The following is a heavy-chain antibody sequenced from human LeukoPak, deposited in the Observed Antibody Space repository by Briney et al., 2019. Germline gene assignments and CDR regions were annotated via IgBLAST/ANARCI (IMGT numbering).Heavy chain of an antibody. D-gene: IGHD6-13*01. CDR2: IYYSGST. V-gene: IGHV4-31*03. Sequence: PSETLSLTCTVSGGSISSGGYYWSWVRQHPGKGLEWIGYIYYSGSTYYNPSLKSRVTISVDTSKNRFSLKLSSVTAADTAVYYCAGFSSSWSGRAFDIWGQGTMVTVSS. J-gene: IGHJ3*02. CDR3: AGFSSSWSGRAFDI. CDR1: GGSISSGGYY.